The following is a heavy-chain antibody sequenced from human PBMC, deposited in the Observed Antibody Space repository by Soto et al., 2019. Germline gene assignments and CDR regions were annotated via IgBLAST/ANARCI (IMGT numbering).Heavy chain of an antibody. Sequence: SETLSLTCTVSGGSISSGGYYWSWIRQHPGKGLEWIGYIYYSGRTYYNPSLKSRVTISIDTSKNQFSLKLSSVTAADTAVYYCARGGNSILSSWGQGTLVTVSS. CDR1: GGSISSGGYY. D-gene: IGHD6-6*01. J-gene: IGHJ5*02. CDR2: IYYSGRT. CDR3: ARGGNSILSS. V-gene: IGHV4-31*03.